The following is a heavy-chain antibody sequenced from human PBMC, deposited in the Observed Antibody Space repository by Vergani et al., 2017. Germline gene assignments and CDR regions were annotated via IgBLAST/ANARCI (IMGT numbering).Heavy chain of an antibody. CDR1: GFTFSTHA. CDR2: MSSGDSI. J-gene: IGHJ6*02. CDR3: ARETDTGSSVSYNYYAMDV. Sequence: DVQLLQSGGDLVQPGGSLKLSCVASGFTFSTHAMSWVRQTPGKGLEWISYMSSGDSIYYADSVKGRFTVSRDNTKNTLYLQMNSLRAEDTAVYYCARETDTGSSVSYNYYAMDVWGQGTTVSVSS. V-gene: IGHV3-48*03. D-gene: IGHD3-9*01.